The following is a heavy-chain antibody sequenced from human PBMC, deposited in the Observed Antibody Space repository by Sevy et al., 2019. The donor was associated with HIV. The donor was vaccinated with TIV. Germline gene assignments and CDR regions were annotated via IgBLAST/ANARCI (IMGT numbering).Heavy chain of an antibody. CDR1: ADTFTNNY. J-gene: IGHJ4*02. Sequence: ASVKVSCKASADTFTNNYIHWVRQAPGQGLEWMGIVDPSGGNASYAQRFQDRVTMTRVTSTSTLYMDLNSLTSEDTAVYHCVRADPAQHFDSWGQGTLVTVSS. V-gene: IGHV1-46*01. CDR2: VDPSGGNA. CDR3: VRADPAQHFDS.